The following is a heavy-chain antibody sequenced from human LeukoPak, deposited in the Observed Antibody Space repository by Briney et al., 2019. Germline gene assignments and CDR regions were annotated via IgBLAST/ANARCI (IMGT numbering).Heavy chain of an antibody. CDR1: GGSFSGYY. D-gene: IGHD3-22*01. V-gene: IGHV4-34*01. CDR3: ARDPEYYDSSGYDF. Sequence: SETLSLTCAVYGGSFSGYYWSWIRQPPGKGLEWIGEINHSGSTNYNPSLKSRVTISVDTSKNQFSLKLSSVTAADTAVYYCARDPEYYDSSGYDFWGQGTMVTVSS. J-gene: IGHJ3*01. CDR2: INHSGST.